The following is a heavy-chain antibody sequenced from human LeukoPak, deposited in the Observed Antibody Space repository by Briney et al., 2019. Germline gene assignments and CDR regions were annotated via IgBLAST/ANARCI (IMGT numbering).Heavy chain of an antibody. CDR1: GGTFSSYA. CDR3: ARGLRSVTMVRGVIIGYYFDY. Sequence: SVKVSSKASGGTFSSYAISWVRQAPGQGLEWMGGIIPIFGTANYAQKFQGRVTITADESTSTAYMELSSLRSEDTAVYYCARGLRSVTMVRGVIIGYYFDYWGQGTLVTVSS. J-gene: IGHJ4*02. D-gene: IGHD3-10*01. CDR2: IIPIFGTA. V-gene: IGHV1-69*13.